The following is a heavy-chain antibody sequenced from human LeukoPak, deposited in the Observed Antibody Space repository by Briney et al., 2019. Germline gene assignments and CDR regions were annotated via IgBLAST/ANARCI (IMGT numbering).Heavy chain of an antibody. V-gene: IGHV3-23*01. CDR2: ISSSGSGDNT. D-gene: IGHD4-17*01. CDR3: AKDHLVFGDYGDYAGY. Sequence: GGSLRLSCAASGVTLSTYAMSWARQAPGKGLEWVSGISSSGSGDNTYYADSVKGRFTISRDSSKNTLYLQMNSLRAEDTAVYYCAKDHLVFGDYGDYAGYWGQGTLVTVSS. J-gene: IGHJ4*02. CDR1: GVTLSTYA.